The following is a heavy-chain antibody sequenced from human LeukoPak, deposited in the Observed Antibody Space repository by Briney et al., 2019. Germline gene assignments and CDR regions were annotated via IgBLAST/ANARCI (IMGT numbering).Heavy chain of an antibody. CDR1: EFTLSGYW. Sequence: ARGSLRLSCAASEFTLSGYWMHWVRQAPGRGLEWVANINQDGSQTYYLGSVKGRFTISRDNAKDSLYLQMNSLRVDDTAVYYCARRYFDLWGRGTLVSVSS. V-gene: IGHV3-7*01. CDR3: ARRYFDL. CDR2: INQDGSQT. J-gene: IGHJ2*01.